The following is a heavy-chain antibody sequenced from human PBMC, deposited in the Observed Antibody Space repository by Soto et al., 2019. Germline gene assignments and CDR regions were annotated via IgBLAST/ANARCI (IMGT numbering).Heavy chain of an antibody. CDR3: ARSPSSSPLRGWFDP. Sequence: SVKVSCKASGGTFSSYAISWARQAPGQGLEWMGGIIPIFGTANYAQKFQGRVTITADESTSTAYMELSSLRSEDTAVYYCARSPSSSPLRGWFDPWGQGTLVTVSS. CDR2: IIPIFGTA. D-gene: IGHD6-13*01. V-gene: IGHV1-69*13. CDR1: GGTFSSYA. J-gene: IGHJ5*02.